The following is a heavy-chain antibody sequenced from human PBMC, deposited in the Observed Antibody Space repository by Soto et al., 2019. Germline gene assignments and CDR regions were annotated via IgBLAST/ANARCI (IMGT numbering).Heavy chain of an antibody. J-gene: IGHJ1*01. CDR1: GGSISSGGYY. V-gene: IGHV4-31*03. CDR3: ARSGYSCGPNPLLY. Sequence: QVQLQESGPGLVKPSQTLSLTCTVSGGSISSGGYYWSWIRQHPGKGLEWIGYIYYSGSTYYNPHLKSRVTISVDTAKNKSSLKLSSVTAADTAVYYCARSGYSCGPNPLLYWGQGTLVTVSS. D-gene: IGHD5-18*01. CDR2: IYYSGST.